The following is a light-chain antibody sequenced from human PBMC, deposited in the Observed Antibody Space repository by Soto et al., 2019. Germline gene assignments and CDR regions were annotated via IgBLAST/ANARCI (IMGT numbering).Light chain of an antibody. CDR2: GAS. J-gene: IGKJ2*01. CDR1: QSIGSH. Sequence: EVLMTQSQGTLSVSPGERVTVSCRASQSIGSHLAWYQQTPGQAPRLLIYGASTRVIGVPDRFSGGRSGTEFTLTISSLQSEDIAVYFCQQYNDWPPYAFGQGTKLEIK. CDR3: QQYNDWPPYA. V-gene: IGKV3-15*01.